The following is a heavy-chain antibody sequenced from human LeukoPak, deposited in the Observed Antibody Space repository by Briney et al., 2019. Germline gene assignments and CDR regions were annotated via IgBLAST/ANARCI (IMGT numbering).Heavy chain of an antibody. V-gene: IGHV3-15*01. CDR3: TPHSSFDY. D-gene: IGHD2-15*01. J-gene: IGHJ4*02. CDR2: IKKKVERAAT. CDR1: GFPFCSAW. Sequence: GGSLRLSCAVSGFPFCSAWMSWVRQAPGKGLEWVGQIKKKVERAATNYAAPVKGRFTISRDDSQNTLYLQMNSLKVEDTAVYFCTPHSSFDYWGQGALVTVSS.